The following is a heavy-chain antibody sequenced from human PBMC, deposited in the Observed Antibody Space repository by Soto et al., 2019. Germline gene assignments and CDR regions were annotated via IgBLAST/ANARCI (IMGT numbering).Heavy chain of an antibody. V-gene: IGHV3-30-3*01. CDR1: GFTFSSYW. Sequence: GGSLRLSCAASGFTFSSYWMSWVRQAPGKGLEWVALISYDGSNKYYADSVKGRFTISRDNSKNTLYLQMNSLRAEDTAVYYCARDPLWGTAMVLWYFDLWGRVTLVTVPQ. CDR3: ARDPLWGTAMVLWYFDL. CDR2: ISYDGSNK. J-gene: IGHJ2*01. D-gene: IGHD5-18*01.